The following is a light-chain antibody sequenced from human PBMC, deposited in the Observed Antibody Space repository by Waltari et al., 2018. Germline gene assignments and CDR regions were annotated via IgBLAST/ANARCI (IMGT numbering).Light chain of an antibody. V-gene: IGLV2-23*01. J-gene: IGLJ2*01. CDR3: CSYAGSFTLV. Sequence: QSALTQPASVYGSPGQSITIPSTGTRSDDGRSNFVYWSQEHPGKAPKLMIYEDSKRPSGVSNRFSGSKSGNTASLTISGLQAEDEADYYCCSYAGSFTLVFGGGTKLTVL. CDR1: RSDDGRSNF. CDR2: EDS.